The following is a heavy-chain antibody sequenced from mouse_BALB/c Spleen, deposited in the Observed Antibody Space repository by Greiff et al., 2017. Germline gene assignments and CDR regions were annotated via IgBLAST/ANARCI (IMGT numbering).Heavy chain of an antibody. D-gene: IGHD2-14*01. CDR3: ARYDAMDY. V-gene: IGHV5-6*01. Sequence: EVKVVESGGDLVKPGGSLKLSCAASGFTFSSYGMSWVRQTPDKRLEWVATISSGGSYTYYPDSVKGRFTISRDNAKNTLYLQMSSLKSEDTAMYYCARYDAMDYWGQGTSVTVSS. CDR1: GFTFSSYG. CDR2: ISSGGSYT. J-gene: IGHJ4*01.